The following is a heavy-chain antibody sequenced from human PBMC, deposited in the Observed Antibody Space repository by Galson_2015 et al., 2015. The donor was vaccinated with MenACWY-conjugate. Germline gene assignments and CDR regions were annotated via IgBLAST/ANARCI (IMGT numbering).Heavy chain of an antibody. CDR1: GFTFHDYG. CDR2: INWNGIST. Sequence: SLRLSCAASGFTFHDYGMSWVRQAPGKGLEWVSVINWNGISTDYADSVKGRLTISRDNAKNSLYLQMNSLRAEDTALYYCARDRATVTNYYYYGMDVWGQGTTVTVSS. D-gene: IGHD4-17*01. CDR3: ARDRATVTNYYYYGMDV. V-gene: IGHV3-20*04. J-gene: IGHJ6*02.